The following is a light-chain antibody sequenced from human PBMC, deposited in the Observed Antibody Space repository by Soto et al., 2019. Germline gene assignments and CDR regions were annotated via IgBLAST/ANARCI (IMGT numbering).Light chain of an antibody. CDR3: QHGCVSPWK. CDR2: EAT. CDR1: QNIHKY. J-gene: IGKJ1*01. V-gene: IGKV1-39*01. Sequence: DIQMTQSPSSLSASVGDRVTISCRASQNIHKYLNWYQQRPGKAPNLLVYEATSLETGVSSKFRGSGSGTEFTLTINSLQPEDVATYYCQHGCVSPWKFGQGT.